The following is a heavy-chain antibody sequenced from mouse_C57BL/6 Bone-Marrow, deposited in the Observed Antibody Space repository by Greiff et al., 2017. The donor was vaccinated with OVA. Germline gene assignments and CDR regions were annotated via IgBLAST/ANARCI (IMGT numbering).Heavy chain of an antibody. V-gene: IGHV1-81*01. CDR3: ARYYPYYYAMDY. CDR2: IYPRSGNT. D-gene: IGHD1-1*01. CDR1: GYTFTSYG. Sequence: VQLQQSGAELARPGASVKLSCKASGYTFTSYGISWVKQRTGQGLEWIGEIYPRSGNTYYNEKFKGKATLTADKSSSTAYMQLSSLTSEDSAVYYCARYYPYYYAMDYWGQGTSVTVSS. J-gene: IGHJ4*01.